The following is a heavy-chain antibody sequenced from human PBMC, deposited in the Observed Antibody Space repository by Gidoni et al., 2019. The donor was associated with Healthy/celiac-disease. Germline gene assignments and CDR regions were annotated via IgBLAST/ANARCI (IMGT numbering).Heavy chain of an antibody. CDR2: IKSKTDGGTT. CDR1: GFASSNAW. D-gene: IGHD4-17*01. Sequence: EVQLVESGGGLVKPGGSLRLSCAGSGFASSNAWMSWVRQAPGKGLEWVGRIKSKTDGGTTDYAAPVKGRFTISRDDSKNTLYLQMNSLKTEDTAVYYCTTEQTVTTPNFDYWGQGTLVTVSS. CDR3: TTEQTVTTPNFDY. V-gene: IGHV3-15*01. J-gene: IGHJ4*02.